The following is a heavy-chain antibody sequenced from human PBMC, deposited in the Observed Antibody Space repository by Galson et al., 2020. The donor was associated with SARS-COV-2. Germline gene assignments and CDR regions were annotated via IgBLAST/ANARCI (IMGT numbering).Heavy chain of an antibody. CDR1: GGSLSGNY. J-gene: IGHJ4*02. D-gene: IGHD3-10*01. V-gene: IGHV4-34*01. CDR2: INHNGGT. Sequence: SQASETLSLTCAIHGGSLSGNYWTWIRQPPGKGLEWIAEINHNGGTNYNPSLKGRVNISIQKSENQFSLRLNSVTAADTAVYYCARGTNYYGSGSYYDHAFDSWGQGTLVAVSS. CDR3: ARGTNYYGSGSYYDHAFDS.